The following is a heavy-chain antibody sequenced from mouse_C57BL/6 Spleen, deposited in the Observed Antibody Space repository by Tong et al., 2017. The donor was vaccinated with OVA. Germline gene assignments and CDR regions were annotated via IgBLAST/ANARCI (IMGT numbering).Heavy chain of an antibody. CDR1: GFSLTSYG. Sequence: VQLQESGPGLVAPSQSLSITCTVSGFSLTSYGVHWVRQPPGKGLEWLGVIWAGGSTNYNSALMSRLSISKDNSKSQVFLKMNSLQTDDTAMYYCARGNGEGFAYWGQGTLVTVSA. V-gene: IGHV2-9*02. CDR3: ARGNGEGFAY. J-gene: IGHJ3*01. CDR2: IWAGGST.